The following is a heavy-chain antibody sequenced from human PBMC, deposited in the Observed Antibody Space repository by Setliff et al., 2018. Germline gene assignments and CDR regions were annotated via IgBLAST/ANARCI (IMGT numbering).Heavy chain of an antibody. CDR1: DGSIRSGDY. CDR2: IHHTGTT. D-gene: IGHD5-12*01. V-gene: IGHV4-31*03. Sequence: PSETLSLICTVSDGSIRSGDYWGWIRQHPGKGLEWIGYIHHTGTTFYNPSLRSRVTISVDTSKNQFSLKLTSLTAADTAVYYCARAKDGYDFDYFDYGGQGTPVTVSS. CDR3: ARAKDGYDFDYFDY. J-gene: IGHJ4*02.